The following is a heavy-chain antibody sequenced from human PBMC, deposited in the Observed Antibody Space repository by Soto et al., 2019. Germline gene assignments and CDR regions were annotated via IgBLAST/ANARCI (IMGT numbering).Heavy chain of an antibody. CDR1: GYKFYNYY. Sequence: PGESLKISCETSGYKFYNYYISWVRQKPGKGLEWVGRIDPDDSYTKYSPSFQGHVTISVNKSISTAYLQWSSLKASDTAIYYCARHPVGYETSAYIDFWGQGTLVTVSS. V-gene: IGHV5-10-1*01. D-gene: IGHD3-22*01. J-gene: IGHJ4*02. CDR2: IDPDDSYT. CDR3: ARHPVGYETSAYIDF.